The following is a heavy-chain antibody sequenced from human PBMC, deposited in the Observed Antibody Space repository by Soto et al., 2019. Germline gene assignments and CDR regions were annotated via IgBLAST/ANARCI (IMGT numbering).Heavy chain of an antibody. CDR3: ARDRDIGYYMDV. CDR2: IYSGGST. J-gene: IGHJ6*03. V-gene: IGHV3-66*01. D-gene: IGHD5-12*01. CDR1: GFTVISNY. Sequence: GGFLRLSCAASGFTVISNYMSWVRQAPGKGLEWVSVIYSGGSTYYADSVKGRFTISRDNSKNTLYLQMNSLRAEDTAVYYCARDRDIGYYMDVWGKGTTVTVSS.